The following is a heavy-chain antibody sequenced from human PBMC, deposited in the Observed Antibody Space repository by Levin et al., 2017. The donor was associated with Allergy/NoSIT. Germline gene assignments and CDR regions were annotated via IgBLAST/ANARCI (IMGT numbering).Heavy chain of an antibody. V-gene: IGHV3-7*01. J-gene: IGHJ4*02. CDR3: ATYNWNNGREFDC. CDR1: GFTFSRNW. CDR2: IKQDGSEK. Sequence: PGGSLRLSCAASGFTFSRNWMTWVRQAPGKGLEWVANIKQDGSEKYYVDSVKGRFTVSRDNAKNSLYLEMNSLRAEDTAVYYCATYNWNNGREFDCWGQGTLVTVSS. D-gene: IGHD1/OR15-1a*01.